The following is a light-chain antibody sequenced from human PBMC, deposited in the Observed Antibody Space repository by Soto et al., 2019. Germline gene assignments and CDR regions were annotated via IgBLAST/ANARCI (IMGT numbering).Light chain of an antibody. CDR1: STDVGGYND. CDR2: QDS. J-gene: IGLJ1*01. CDR3: SSYTRSRTLV. V-gene: IGLV2-14*01. Sequence: QSALTQPASVSGSPGQSITISCTGTSTDVGGYNDVSWYQHHPGKAPKLLSYQDSNRPSGASDRFSGSKSRNTASLTISGLQAEDEADYYCSSYTRSRTLVFGSGTKLTVL.